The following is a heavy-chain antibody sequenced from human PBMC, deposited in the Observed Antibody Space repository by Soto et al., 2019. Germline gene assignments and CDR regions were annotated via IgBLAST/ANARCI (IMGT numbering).Heavy chain of an antibody. CDR1: GGSISSYY. V-gene: IGHV4-59*08. CDR2: IYYSGST. D-gene: IGHD3-16*02. CDR3: ARLFRDYDYIWGSYRLWPDP. Sequence: SETPSLTCTVSGGSISSYYWSWIRQPPGKGLEWIGYIYYSGSTNYNPSLKSRVTISVDTSKNQFSLKLSSVTAADTAVYYCARLFRDYDYIWGSYRLWPDPWGQGTLVTVSS. J-gene: IGHJ5*02.